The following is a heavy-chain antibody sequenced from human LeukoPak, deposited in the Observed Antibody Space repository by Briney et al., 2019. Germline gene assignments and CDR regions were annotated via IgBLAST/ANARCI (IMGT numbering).Heavy chain of an antibody. Sequence: PGESLKISCQASGYSFTTYWIGWVRQMPGKGLEWMGIIYPDDSDTRYSPSFQGQVTISADKSISTAYLQWSSLKASDTAMYYCARHTPPNVDHGLRWAYYYMDVWGKGTTVTVSS. V-gene: IGHV5-51*01. J-gene: IGHJ6*03. D-gene: IGHD2-15*01. CDR1: GYSFTTYW. CDR2: IYPDDSDT. CDR3: ARHTPPNVDHGLRWAYYYMDV.